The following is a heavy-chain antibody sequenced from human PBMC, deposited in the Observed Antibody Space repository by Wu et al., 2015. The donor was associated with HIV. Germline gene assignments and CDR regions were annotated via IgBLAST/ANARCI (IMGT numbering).Heavy chain of an antibody. CDR2: INPKSGDT. J-gene: IGHJ3*01. Sequence: QVQLMQSGAEVKKPGASVKVSCKASGYTFTGYYMHWVRQAPGQGLEWMGWINPKSGDTNYVQRFQGRVTMTRDTSISTVYMELSRLRSDDTAVYYCFVYFRYQVPDTNDSFDVWGQGTMVIVSS. CDR1: GYTFTGYY. CDR3: FVYFRYQVPDTNDSFDV. V-gene: IGHV1-2*02. D-gene: IGHD2-2*01.